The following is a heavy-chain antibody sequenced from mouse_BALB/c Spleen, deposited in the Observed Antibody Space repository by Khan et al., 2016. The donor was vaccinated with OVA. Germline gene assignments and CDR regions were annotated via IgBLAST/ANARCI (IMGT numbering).Heavy chain of an antibody. CDR1: GYTFTSYT. CDR2: INPSNGYT. V-gene: IGHV1-4*01. CDR3: VRDGAYHRNDGWFAY. J-gene: IGHJ3*01. Sequence: VQLQESGAELARPGASVKMSCKASGYTFTSYTIHWIKKWPEQGLEWIGYINPSNGYTNYNQKFKDKATLTTDKSSTTAYLQLSSLTSDDSAVYNCVRDGAYHRNDGWFAYWGQGTLVTVSA. D-gene: IGHD2-14*01.